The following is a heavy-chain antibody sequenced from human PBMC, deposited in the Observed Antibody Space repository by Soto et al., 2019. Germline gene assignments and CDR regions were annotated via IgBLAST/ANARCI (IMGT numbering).Heavy chain of an antibody. D-gene: IGHD6-19*01. Sequence: TSETLSLTCTVSGGSISSYYWSWIRQPPGKGLEWIGYIYYSGSTNYNPSLKSRVTISVDAPKNQFSLKLSSVTAADTAVYYCARGVAVALYKSYFDYWGQGTLVTVSS. CDR3: ARGVAVALYKSYFDY. J-gene: IGHJ4*02. CDR1: GGSISSYY. V-gene: IGHV4-59*01. CDR2: IYYSGST.